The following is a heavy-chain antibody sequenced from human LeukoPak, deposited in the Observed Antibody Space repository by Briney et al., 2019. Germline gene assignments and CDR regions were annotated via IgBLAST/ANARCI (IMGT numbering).Heavy chain of an antibody. D-gene: IGHD2-8*01. V-gene: IGHV4-34*09. CDR2: INHSGST. J-gene: IGHJ4*02. CDR3: ARDLGYCTNGVCHTRFDY. CDR1: GGSFSGYY. Sequence: NPSETLSLTCAVYGGSFSGYYWSWIRQPPGKGLEWIGEINHSGSTNYNPSLKSRVTISVDTSKNKFSLKLSSVTAADTAVYYCARDLGYCTNGVCHTRFDYWGQGTLVAVSS.